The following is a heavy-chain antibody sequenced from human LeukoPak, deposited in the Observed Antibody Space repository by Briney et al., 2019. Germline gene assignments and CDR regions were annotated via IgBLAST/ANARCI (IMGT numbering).Heavy chain of an antibody. CDR1: GGSIGSYY. V-gene: IGHV4-59*08. Sequence: PSETLSLTCTVSGGSIGSYYWGWIRQPPGKGLEYIAYIHYTGSTNYNPSLRGRVTISVDTSKNQFSLKLSSVTAADTAVYYCARAGASALGYCSSTSCYTNRFDPWGQGTLVTVSS. D-gene: IGHD2-2*01. CDR3: ARAGASALGYCSSTSCYTNRFDP. J-gene: IGHJ5*02. CDR2: IHYTGST.